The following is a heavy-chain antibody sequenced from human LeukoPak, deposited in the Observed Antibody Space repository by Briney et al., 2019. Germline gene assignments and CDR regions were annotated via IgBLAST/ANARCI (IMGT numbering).Heavy chain of an antibody. Sequence: ASVKVSCKASGYIFTDYYMHWVRQAPGQGLEWMGWINPNSGGTNYAQKFQGWVTMTRDTSISTAYMELSRLRSDDTAVYYCATANAAYYYDSSGFGQYFQHWGQGTLVTVSS. D-gene: IGHD3-22*01. V-gene: IGHV1-2*04. CDR2: INPNSGGT. CDR3: ATANAAYYYDSSGFGQYFQH. J-gene: IGHJ1*01. CDR1: GYIFTDYY.